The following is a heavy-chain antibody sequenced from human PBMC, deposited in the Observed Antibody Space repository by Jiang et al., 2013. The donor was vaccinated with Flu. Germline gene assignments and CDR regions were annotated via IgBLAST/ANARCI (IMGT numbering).Heavy chain of an antibody. V-gene: IGHV3-11*06. CDR1: RFTFSDYY. CDR3: AARRMGDSSGSFDY. CDR2: ISSSSSYT. D-gene: IGHD3-22*01. J-gene: IGHJ4*02. Sequence: RLSCAASRFTFSDYYMSWIRQAPGKGLEWVSYISSSSSYTNYADSVKGRFTISRDNAKNSLYLQMNSLRAEDTAVYYCAARRMGDSSGSFDYWGQGTLVTVSS.